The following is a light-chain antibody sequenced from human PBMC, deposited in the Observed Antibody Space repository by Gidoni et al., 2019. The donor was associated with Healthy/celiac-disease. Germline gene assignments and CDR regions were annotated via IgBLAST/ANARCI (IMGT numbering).Light chain of an antibody. CDR2: DNN. V-gene: IGLV1-51*01. Sequence: QSVLTQPPSVYAAPGKKVTISCSGRSSNIGNNYVSWYQQLPGTAPKLLIYDNNKRPSGIPDRFSGSKSGTSATLGITGLQTGDEADYYCGTWDSSLSAVVFGGGTKLTVL. J-gene: IGLJ2*01. CDR3: GTWDSSLSAVV. CDR1: SSNIGNNY.